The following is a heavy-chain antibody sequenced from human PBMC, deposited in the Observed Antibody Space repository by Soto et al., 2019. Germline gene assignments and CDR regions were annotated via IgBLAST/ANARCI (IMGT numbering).Heavy chain of an antibody. D-gene: IGHD3-22*01. V-gene: IGHV5-51*01. J-gene: IGHJ6*02. Sequence: GESPKTPCNGSGYSFTSYCIGWVRQMPGKGLEWMGIIYPGDSDSRYSPSFQGQVTTSADKSISTAYLHWSSLKASDTAMYYCARSGTHYYDSSGYYPQFSGMVVWGQGTTVTVSS. CDR1: GYSFTSYC. CDR2: IYPGDSDS. CDR3: ARSGTHYYDSSGYYPQFSGMVV.